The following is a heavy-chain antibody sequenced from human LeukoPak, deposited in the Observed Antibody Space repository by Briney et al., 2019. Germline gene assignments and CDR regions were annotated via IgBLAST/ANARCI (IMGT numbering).Heavy chain of an antibody. CDR2: FDPEDGET. Sequence: ASVKVSCKVSGYTLTELSMHWVRQAPGKGLEWEGGFDPEDGETIYAQKFQGRVTMTEDTSTDTAYMELSSLRSEDTAVYYCATRSEAVADPNDAFDIWGQGTMVTVSS. CDR3: ATRSEAVADPNDAFDI. V-gene: IGHV1-24*01. CDR1: GYTLTELS. D-gene: IGHD6-19*01. J-gene: IGHJ3*02.